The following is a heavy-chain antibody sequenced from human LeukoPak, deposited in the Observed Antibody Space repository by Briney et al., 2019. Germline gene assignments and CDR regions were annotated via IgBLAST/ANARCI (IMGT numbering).Heavy chain of an antibody. Sequence: ASVTVSYKASGYSFKDDYIYWIRPAPGQGLAWVGWNNPQSGGTKYAQKFQGRVTITGDTSINTAYMELNSLRSDDTAVYYCARDDASDPSASFDLWGQGTLVTVSS. CDR2: NNPQSGGT. J-gene: IGHJ3*01. V-gene: IGHV1-2*02. CDR1: GYSFKDDY. D-gene: IGHD1-26*01. CDR3: ARDDASDPSASFDL.